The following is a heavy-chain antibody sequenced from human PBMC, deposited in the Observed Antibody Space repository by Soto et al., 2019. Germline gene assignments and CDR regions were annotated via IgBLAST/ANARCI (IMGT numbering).Heavy chain of an antibody. Sequence: SVTLCLTCAVYAGSFTTYYWSWIRQPPRKGLEWIGEINSSGSTNYNPSLKSRLTISVDTSKNQFSLRLTSVTAADTAVYYCARIRARFSRSAFDIWGQGTMVTVSS. CDR3: ARIRARFSRSAFDI. D-gene: IGHD3-10*01. V-gene: IGHV4-34*01. J-gene: IGHJ3*02. CDR2: INSSGST. CDR1: AGSFTTYY.